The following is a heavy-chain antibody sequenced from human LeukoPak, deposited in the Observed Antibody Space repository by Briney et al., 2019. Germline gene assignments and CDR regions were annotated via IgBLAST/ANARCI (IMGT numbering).Heavy chain of an antibody. V-gene: IGHV4-61*01. J-gene: IGHJ5*02. CDR1: TGSVNTDNFY. Sequence: SETLSLTCTVSTGSVNTDNFYWSWIRQPPGEGLEWIGFVHYSGATKYNPSLKSRVTISVDTSKNQFSLNLNSVSAADTAVYYCARKNSYYYGSGTNWFDPWDQGTLVTVSS. CDR2: VHYSGAT. CDR3: ARKNSYYYGSGTNWFDP. D-gene: IGHD3-10*01.